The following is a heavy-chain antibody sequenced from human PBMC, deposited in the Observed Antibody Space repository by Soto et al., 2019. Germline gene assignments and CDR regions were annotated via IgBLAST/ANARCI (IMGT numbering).Heavy chain of an antibody. CDR3: AKDLYSSSSEPPYYYGMDV. J-gene: IGHJ6*02. D-gene: IGHD6-6*01. Sequence: PGGSLRLSCAASGFTFDDYAMHWVRQAPGKGLEWVSGISWNSGSIGYADSVKGRFTISRDNAKNSLYLQMNSLRAEDTALYYCAKDLYSSSSEPPYYYGMDVWGQGTTVTVSS. CDR1: GFTFDDYA. V-gene: IGHV3-9*01. CDR2: ISWNSGSI.